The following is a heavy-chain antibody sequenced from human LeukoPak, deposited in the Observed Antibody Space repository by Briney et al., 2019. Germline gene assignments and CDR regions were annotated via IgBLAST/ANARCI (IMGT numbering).Heavy chain of an antibody. Sequence: SETLSLTCTVSGGSISSSSYYWGWIRQPPGKGLEWIGSIYYSGSTYYNPSLKSRITISVDTSKNQFSLKLSSVTAADTAVYYRARVGQLGKATALGYFDPWGRGTLVTVSS. CDR2: IYYSGST. J-gene: IGHJ2*01. V-gene: IGHV4-39*07. CDR3: ARVGQLGKATALGYFDP. CDR1: GGSISSSSYY. D-gene: IGHD6-13*01.